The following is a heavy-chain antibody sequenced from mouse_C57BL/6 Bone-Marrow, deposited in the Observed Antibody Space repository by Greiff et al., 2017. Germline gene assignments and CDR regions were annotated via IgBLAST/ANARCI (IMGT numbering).Heavy chain of an antibody. V-gene: IGHV5-17*01. Sequence: DVMLVESGGGLVKPGGSLKLSCAASGFTFSDYGMHWVRQAPEKGLEWVAYISSGSSTIYYADTVKGRFTISRDNAKNTLFLQMTSLRSEDTAMYYCASPHYYGSSVYAMDYWGQGTSVTVSS. CDR2: ISSGSSTI. D-gene: IGHD1-1*01. CDR1: GFTFSDYG. CDR3: ASPHYYGSSVYAMDY. J-gene: IGHJ4*01.